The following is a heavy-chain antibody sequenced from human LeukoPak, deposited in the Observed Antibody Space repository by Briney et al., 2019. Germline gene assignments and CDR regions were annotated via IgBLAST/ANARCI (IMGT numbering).Heavy chain of an antibody. J-gene: IGHJ4*02. CDR3: AKDYGDYAYYFHY. D-gene: IGHD4-17*01. Sequence: GGSLRLSCAASGFTFSNYAMNWVRQAPGKGLEWVSVISGSGYSTYYADFVKGRFTISRDNSKNTLYLQTNSLRAEDTAVYYCAKDYGDYAYYFHYWGQGTLVTVSS. V-gene: IGHV3-23*01. CDR1: GFTFSNYA. CDR2: ISGSGYST.